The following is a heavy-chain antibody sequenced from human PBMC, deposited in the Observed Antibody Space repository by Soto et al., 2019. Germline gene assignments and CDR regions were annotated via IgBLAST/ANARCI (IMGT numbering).Heavy chain of an antibody. D-gene: IGHD3-22*01. CDR3: ARESYDTTFDY. CDR2: IWYDGSNK. V-gene: IGHV3-33*01. J-gene: IGHJ4*02. Sequence: QVQLVESGGGVVQPGRSLRLSCAASGFTFSSYGMHWVRQAPGKGLEWVAVIWYDGSNKYYADSVKGRFTISRDNSKNTLYLQMNSLRAEDTAVYYCARESYDTTFDYWGQGTLVTVSS. CDR1: GFTFSSYG.